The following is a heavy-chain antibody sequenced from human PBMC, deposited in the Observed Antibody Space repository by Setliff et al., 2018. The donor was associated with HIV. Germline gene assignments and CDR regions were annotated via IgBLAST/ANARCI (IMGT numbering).Heavy chain of an antibody. CDR1: RGSISSFH. Sequence: SETLSLTCTVSRGSISSFHWSWIRRPPGMGLEWIGYISNVGHTNCIPPLQSRCTISMDTSKDQFSLRLTSVTAADTAVYYCVRHAGARIGISDAFDIWGQGSMVTVSS. D-gene: IGHD1-20*01. J-gene: IGHJ3*02. CDR2: ISNVGHT. CDR3: VRHAGARIGISDAFDI. V-gene: IGHV4-59*08.